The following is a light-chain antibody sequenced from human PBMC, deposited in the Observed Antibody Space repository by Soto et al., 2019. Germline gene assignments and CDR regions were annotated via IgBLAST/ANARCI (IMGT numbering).Light chain of an antibody. CDR2: GDS. J-gene: IGKJ3*01. Sequence: VMTQSPPTLSVSPGERATLSCRSSQSVSTDVAWYQQKPGQAPRRLIYGDSTRATDVPARCSGGGSGTEFNLTISSLHSEDVAISDCQQYNDWPPIHVGPGTKVDIK. CDR3: QQYNDWPPIH. CDR1: QSVSTD. V-gene: IGKV3-15*01.